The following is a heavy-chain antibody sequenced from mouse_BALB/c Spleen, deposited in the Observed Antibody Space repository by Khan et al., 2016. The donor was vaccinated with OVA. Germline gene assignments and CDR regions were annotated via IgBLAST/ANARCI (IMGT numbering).Heavy chain of an antibody. Sequence: QVQLQQSGPGLVQPSQSLSITCTVSGFSLNNYSVHWVRQSPGKGLEWLGVIWSAGSTDYNAAFISRLTISKDNSRSQVFFKMNSLQPNDTAIYYWARRGYDYGGGALFAYWGQGTLVTVSA. V-gene: IGHV2-2*02. CDR2: IWSAGST. D-gene: IGHD2-4*01. CDR3: ARRGYDYGGGALFAY. J-gene: IGHJ3*01. CDR1: GFSLNNYS.